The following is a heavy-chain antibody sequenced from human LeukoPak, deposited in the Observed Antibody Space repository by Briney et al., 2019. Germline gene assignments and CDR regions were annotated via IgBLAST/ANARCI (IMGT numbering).Heavy chain of an antibody. CDR1: GGSISSYY. Sequence: SETLSLTCTVSGGSISSYYWSWIRQPPGKGLEWIGSIYYSGSTYYNPSLKSRLTISVDTSKNQFSLNLSSVTAADTAVYYCARHAHYSYYMDVWGKGTTVTVSS. J-gene: IGHJ6*03. V-gene: IGHV4-59*05. CDR3: ARHAHYSYYMDV. D-gene: IGHD2-2*01. CDR2: IYYSGST.